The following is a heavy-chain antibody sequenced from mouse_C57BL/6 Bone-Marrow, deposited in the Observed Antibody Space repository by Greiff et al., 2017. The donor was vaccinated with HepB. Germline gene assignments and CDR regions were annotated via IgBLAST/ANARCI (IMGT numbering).Heavy chain of an antibody. CDR2: IYPRSGNT. Sequence: QVQLKQSGAELARPGASVKLSCKASGYTFTSYGISWVKQRTGQGLEWIGEIYPRSGNTYYNEKFKGKATLTADKSSSTAYMELRSLTSEDSAVYFCARDPYWYFDVWGTGTTVTVSS. J-gene: IGHJ1*03. CDR3: ARDPYWYFDV. CDR1: GYTFTSYG. V-gene: IGHV1-81*01.